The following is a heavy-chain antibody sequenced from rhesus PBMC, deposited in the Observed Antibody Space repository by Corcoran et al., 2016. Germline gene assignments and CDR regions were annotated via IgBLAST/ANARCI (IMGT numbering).Heavy chain of an antibody. CDR3: AREGGRDGFDF. J-gene: IGHJ3*01. V-gene: IGHV4S10*01. Sequence: QVQLQESGPGMVKPSETLSLTCAVSGGSISDNYRWTWIRQPPGKGLEWIGYIYGSSMTTNSNPSLNSRVTISQDTSKNQFSLKLSSVTAADTAVYSCAREGGRDGFDFWGPGLRVTVSS. CDR1: GGSISDNYR. CDR2: IYGSSMTT. D-gene: IGHD3-16*01.